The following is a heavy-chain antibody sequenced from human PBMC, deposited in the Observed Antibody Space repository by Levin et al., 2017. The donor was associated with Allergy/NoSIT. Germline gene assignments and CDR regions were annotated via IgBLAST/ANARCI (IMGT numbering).Heavy chain of an antibody. Sequence: GGSLRLSCAASGFTFSNFGMHWVRQAPGKGLEWVALLSYDERNELYADSVKGRFTVSRDNSKNTLYLQMNSLRVEDTAVYYCAKDGVLQWDLEGWFDSWCQGTLVIVSS. CDR2: LSYDERNE. J-gene: IGHJ5*01. V-gene: IGHV3-30*18. CDR3: AKDGVLQWDLEGWFDS. D-gene: IGHD1-26*01. CDR1: GFTFSNFG.